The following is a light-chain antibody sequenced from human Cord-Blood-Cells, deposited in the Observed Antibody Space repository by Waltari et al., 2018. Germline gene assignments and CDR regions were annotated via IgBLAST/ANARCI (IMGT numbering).Light chain of an antibody. J-gene: IGKJ4*01. CDR3: QQSYSTPLT. V-gene: IGKV1-39*01. CDR1: QSISSY. CDR2: SAS. Sequence: DIQMTPSPSSLSASVGDTVTITSRASQSISSYLQWYQQKPGKAAKLLMYSASSLQSGVASRVRGSGFGTDFTLTMSSLKPEEFATDCCQQSYSTPLTFGGGTKVEIK.